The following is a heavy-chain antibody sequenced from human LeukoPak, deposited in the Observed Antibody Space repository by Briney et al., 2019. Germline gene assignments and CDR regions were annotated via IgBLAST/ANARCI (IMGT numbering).Heavy chain of an antibody. CDR2: ISALGGST. CDR3: AKDRGSSDYGISVRGRNCFDP. J-gene: IGHJ5*02. Sequence: GGSLSLSCAASGFTFSNYAMSWVRQAPGKGLEWVSGISALGGSTYYADSVKGRFTISRDSSKSTLYVQMNSLRAEDTAVYYCAKDRGSSDYGISVRGRNCFDPWGQGTLVTVSS. CDR1: GFTFSNYA. D-gene: IGHD5-12*01. V-gene: IGHV3-23*01.